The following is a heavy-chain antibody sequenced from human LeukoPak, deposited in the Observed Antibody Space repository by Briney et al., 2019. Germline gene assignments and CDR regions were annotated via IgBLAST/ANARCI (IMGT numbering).Heavy chain of an antibody. D-gene: IGHD2-2*01. J-gene: IGHJ4*02. Sequence: GGSLRLSCAASGFIFSGYSMNWVRQAPGKGLEWVSSISSRSDHMAYADSVKGRFTISRDNAKNALYLQVNSLRAEDTAVYYCARGVVPAAFDYWGQGTLVTVSS. CDR1: GFIFSGYS. CDR2: ISSRSDHM. CDR3: ARGVVPAAFDY. V-gene: IGHV3-21*01.